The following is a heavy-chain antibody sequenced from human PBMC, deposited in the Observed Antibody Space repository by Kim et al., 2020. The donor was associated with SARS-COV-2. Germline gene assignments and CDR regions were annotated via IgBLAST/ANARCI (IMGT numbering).Heavy chain of an antibody. CDR1: GGSFSGYY. D-gene: IGHD2-2*02. CDR3: ARVVPAAIGGKPYYYYGMDV. J-gene: IGHJ6*02. Sequence: SETLSLTCAVYGGSFSGYYWSWIRQPPGKGLEWIGEINHSGSTNYNPSLKSRVTISVDTSKNQFSLKLSSVTAADTAVYYCARVVPAAIGGKPYYYYGMDVWGQGTTVTVSS. CDR2: INHSGST. V-gene: IGHV4-34*01.